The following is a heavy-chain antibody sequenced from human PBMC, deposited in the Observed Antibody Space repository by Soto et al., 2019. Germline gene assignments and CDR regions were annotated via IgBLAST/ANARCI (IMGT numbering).Heavy chain of an antibody. CDR1: GFTLRSYS. CDR2: ISGSSSFI. D-gene: IGHD5-12*01. Sequence: GGAPGLSCAAPGFTLRSYSMNLGRPAPGEGVEWVSSISGSSSFIYYAESLKGRFTISRDNAKNSLYLQMNSLRDEDTAVYYCARDMYSGYDSLFDYYYGMDVWGQGTTVTVSS. V-gene: IGHV3-21*01. J-gene: IGHJ6*02. CDR3: ARDMYSGYDSLFDYYYGMDV.